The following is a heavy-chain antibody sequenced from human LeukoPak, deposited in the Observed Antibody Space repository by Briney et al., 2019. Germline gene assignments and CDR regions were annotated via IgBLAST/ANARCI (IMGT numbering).Heavy chain of an antibody. Sequence: LQTLSLTCTVSGGSISGYYWSWSRQAPGRGVEWIGNLYYNRGAWYKSSLKSRVTTSVDTSKNEFSLKLSSVTAADTAVYYCARWSDCGGDCHILDHWGQGILVTVAS. CDR3: ARWSDCGGDCHILDH. J-gene: IGHJ4*02. CDR2: LYYNRGA. CDR1: GGSISGYY. V-gene: IGHV4-59*01. D-gene: IGHD2-21*02.